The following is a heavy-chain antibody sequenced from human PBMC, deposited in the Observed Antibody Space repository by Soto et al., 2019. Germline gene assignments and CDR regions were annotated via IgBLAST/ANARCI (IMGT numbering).Heavy chain of an antibody. CDR3: AKDMTQWLATTFDY. D-gene: IGHD6-19*01. CDR2: ISGSGGST. Sequence: GGSLRLSCAASGFTFISHWMSWVRQAPGKGLEWVSAISGSGGSTYYADSVKGRFTISRDNSKNTLYLQMNSLRAEDTAVYYCAKDMTQWLATTFDYWGQGTLVTVSS. J-gene: IGHJ4*02. CDR1: GFTFISHW. V-gene: IGHV3-23*01.